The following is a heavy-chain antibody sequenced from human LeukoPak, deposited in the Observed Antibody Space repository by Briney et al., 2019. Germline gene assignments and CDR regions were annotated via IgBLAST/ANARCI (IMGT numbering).Heavy chain of an antibody. Sequence: ASVKVSCKASGNTFTSYYMHWVRQAPGQGLEWMGIINPSGGSTSYAQKFQGRVTMTRDTSTSTVYMELSSLRSEDTAVYYCASRGRTYYDFWSGSSTPYGMDVWGQGTTVTVSS. J-gene: IGHJ6*02. CDR2: INPSGGST. V-gene: IGHV1-46*01. CDR3: ASRGRTYYDFWSGSSTPYGMDV. CDR1: GNTFTSYY. D-gene: IGHD3-3*01.